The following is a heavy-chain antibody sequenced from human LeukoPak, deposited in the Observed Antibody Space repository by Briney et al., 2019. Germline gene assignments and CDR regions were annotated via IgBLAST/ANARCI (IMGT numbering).Heavy chain of an antibody. J-gene: IGHJ4*02. CDR2: INQDGDEK. V-gene: IGHV3-7*01. D-gene: IGHD3-10*01. CDR3: ARERVRGVILSHFDY. Sequence: GGSLRLSCAASGFTFKNSWMSWVRQAPGKGLEWVANINQDGDEKYYVDSVKGRFTISRDNAKNSLYLQMNSLRAEDTAVYYCARERVRGVILSHFDYWGQGTLVTVSS. CDR1: GFTFKNSW.